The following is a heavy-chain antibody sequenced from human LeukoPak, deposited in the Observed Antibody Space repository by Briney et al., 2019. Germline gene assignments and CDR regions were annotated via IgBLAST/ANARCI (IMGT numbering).Heavy chain of an antibody. CDR1: GFTFSSYS. CDR2: ISSRSSYI. CDR3: AKENYDTLPGYVPFDY. J-gene: IGHJ4*02. Sequence: GGSLRLSCAASGFTFSSYSMNWVRQAPGKGLEWVSSISSRSSYIYYADSVKGRFTISRDNAKNSLYLQMNSLRAEDTAVYYCAKENYDTLPGYVPFDYWGQGTPVTVSS. V-gene: IGHV3-21*04. D-gene: IGHD3-9*01.